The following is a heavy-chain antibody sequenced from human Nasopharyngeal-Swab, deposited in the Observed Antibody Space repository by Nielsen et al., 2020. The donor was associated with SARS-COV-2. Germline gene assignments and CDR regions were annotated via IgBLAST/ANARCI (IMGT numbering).Heavy chain of an antibody. Sequence: SETLSLTCTVSGGSISSYYWSWIRQPPGKGLEWIGYIYYSGSTNYNPSLKSRVTISVDTSKNQFSLKLSSVTAADTAVYYCARVGTYYYVSSGYYPTPSFDYWGQGTLVTVSS. CDR2: IYYSGST. D-gene: IGHD3-22*01. CDR1: GGSISSYY. J-gene: IGHJ4*02. CDR3: ARVGTYYYVSSGYYPTPSFDY. V-gene: IGHV4-59*01.